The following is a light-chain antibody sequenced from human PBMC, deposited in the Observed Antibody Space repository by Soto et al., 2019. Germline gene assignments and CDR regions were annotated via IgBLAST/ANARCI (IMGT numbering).Light chain of an antibody. J-gene: IGLJ1*01. V-gene: IGLV2-8*01. CDR3: SSYAGSSNV. Sequence: QSALTKPPSASGSPGQSVAISCTGTSSDVGGYNYVSWYQPHPGKAPKLMIYEVNKRPSGVTDRFSGSKSGNTASLTVSGLPAEDEAAYYCSSYAGSSNVFGTGTKLTV. CDR2: EVN. CDR1: SSDVGGYNY.